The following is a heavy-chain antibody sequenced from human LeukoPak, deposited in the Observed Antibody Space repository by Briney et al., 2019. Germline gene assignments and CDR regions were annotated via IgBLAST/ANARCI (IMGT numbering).Heavy chain of an antibody. J-gene: IGHJ6*03. CDR3: ARGETMDV. D-gene: IGHD5-24*01. CDR1: EFSFETYW. V-gene: IGHV3-7*01. Sequence: GGSLRLFCVALEFSFETYWMSWVRQAPGKGPEWVANINEDGSEKHYVGSVRGRFTIPRDNADNSLHLQMNSLRPEDMAVYYCARGETMDVWGKGTTVTVSS. CDR2: INEDGSEK.